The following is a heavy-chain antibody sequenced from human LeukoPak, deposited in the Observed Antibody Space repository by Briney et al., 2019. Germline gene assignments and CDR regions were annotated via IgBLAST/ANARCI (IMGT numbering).Heavy chain of an antibody. CDR2: IITVSETT. CDR3: ARGGRYSSAWFFDL. D-gene: IGHD6-19*01. CDR1: GGTFSDYV. Sequence: SVKVSCKASGGTFSDYVITWVRQAPGQGLEWMGGIITVSETTNYAQKFQGRVTFTADESTTTAYMELSSLGSEDTAVYYCARGGRYSSAWFFDLWGQGTLVTVSS. J-gene: IGHJ4*02. V-gene: IGHV1-69*01.